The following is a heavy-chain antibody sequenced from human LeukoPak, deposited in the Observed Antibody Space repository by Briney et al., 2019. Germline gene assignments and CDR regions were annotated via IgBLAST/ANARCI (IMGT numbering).Heavy chain of an antibody. Sequence: ASVKVSCKASGYTFTSYGISWVRQAPGQGLEWMGWISAYNGNTNYAQKLQGRVTMTTDTSTSTAYMELRSLRSDDTAVYYCARAPRVEYYYYYYMDVWGKGTTVTVSS. V-gene: IGHV1-18*01. CDR1: GYTFTSYG. D-gene: IGHD2-15*01. CDR3: ARAPRVEYYYYYYMDV. J-gene: IGHJ6*03. CDR2: ISAYNGNT.